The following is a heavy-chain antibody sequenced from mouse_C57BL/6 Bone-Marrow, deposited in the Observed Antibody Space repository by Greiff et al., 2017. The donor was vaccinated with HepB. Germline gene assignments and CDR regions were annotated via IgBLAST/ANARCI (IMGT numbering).Heavy chain of an antibody. J-gene: IGHJ4*01. V-gene: IGHV1-50*01. CDR2: IDPSDSYT. D-gene: IGHD2-5*01. CDR3: ASYYSNYEDYAMDY. CDR1: GYTFTSYW. Sequence: QVQLQQSGAELVKPGASVKLSCKASGYTFTSYWMQWVKQRPGQGLEWIGEIDPSDSYTNYNQKFKGKATLTVDTSSSTAYMQLSSLTSEDSAVYYCASYYSNYEDYAMDYWGQGTSVTVSS.